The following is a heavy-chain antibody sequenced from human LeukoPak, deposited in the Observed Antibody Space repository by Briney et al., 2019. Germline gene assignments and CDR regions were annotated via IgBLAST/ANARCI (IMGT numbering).Heavy chain of an antibody. V-gene: IGHV1-2*02. D-gene: IGHD2-2*01. CDR1: GYTFTGYY. Sequence: ASVRVSCKASGYTFTGYYVHWVRQAPGQGLEWRGWINTNSGATNYEREFQGRVTMTRDTSISTAYMELHSLRSDDTGLYYCKKPQPGAFEVWGQGTMVTVSS. CDR3: KKPQPGAFEV. CDR2: INTNSGAT. J-gene: IGHJ3*01.